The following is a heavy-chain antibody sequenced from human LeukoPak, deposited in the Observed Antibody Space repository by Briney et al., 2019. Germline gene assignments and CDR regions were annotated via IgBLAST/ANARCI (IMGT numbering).Heavy chain of an antibody. CDR3: ARTVVAASMNWFDP. CDR1: GGTFSSYA. V-gene: IGHV1-69*06. D-gene: IGHD2-15*01. J-gene: IGHJ5*02. CDR2: IIPIFGTA. Sequence: ASVKVSCKASGGTFSSYAISWVRQAPGQGLEWMGGIIPIFGTANYAQKFQGRVTITADKSTSTAYMELSSLRSEDTAVYYCARTVVAASMNWFDPWGQGTLVTVSS.